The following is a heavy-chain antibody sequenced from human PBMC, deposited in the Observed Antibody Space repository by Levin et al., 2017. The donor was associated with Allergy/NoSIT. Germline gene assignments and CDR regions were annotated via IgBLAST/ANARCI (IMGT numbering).Heavy chain of an antibody. D-gene: IGHD7-27*01. CDR3: GRGNRGCVDY. V-gene: IGHV3-7*01. Sequence: PGGSLRLSCSASGFTFTTYWMTWVRQAPGKGLEWVANIKHDGSDKYYMDSVKGRFIISKDNAKNSVFLQMNSLRADDTAIYYCGRGNRGCVDYWGEGTLVTVSS. J-gene: IGHJ4*02. CDR1: GFTFTTYW. CDR2: IKHDGSDK.